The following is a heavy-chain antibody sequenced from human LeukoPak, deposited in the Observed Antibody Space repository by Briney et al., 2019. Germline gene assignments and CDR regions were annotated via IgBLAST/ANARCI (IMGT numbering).Heavy chain of an antibody. CDR1: GYTFSSYG. Sequence: ASVKVSCKASGYTFSSYGISWARQAPGQGLEWVGWISAYNGDTHYAQNFQGRVTMTTDTSTNTAYMELRSLISHDTAVYYCARDGMSSTKPFDCWGQGTLVTVPS. J-gene: IGHJ4*02. CDR2: ISAYNGDT. V-gene: IGHV1-18*01. D-gene: IGHD2-2*01. CDR3: ARDGMSSTKPFDC.